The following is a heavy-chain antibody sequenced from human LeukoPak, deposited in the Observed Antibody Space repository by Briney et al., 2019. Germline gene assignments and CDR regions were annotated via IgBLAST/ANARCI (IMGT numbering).Heavy chain of an antibody. J-gene: IGHJ3*02. CDR3: ARERGILRGDAFDI. V-gene: IGHV4-4*07. CDR1: GVSFSTYY. D-gene: IGHD1-26*01. Sequence: PSETMSLTCIASGVSFSTYYWTWLRQPAGKGLEWIGRIYSSGNTNYNPSLESRVTMSIDTSKNQFSLKLTSVTAADTAVYYCARERGILRGDAFDIWGQGTVVTVSS. CDR2: IYSSGNT.